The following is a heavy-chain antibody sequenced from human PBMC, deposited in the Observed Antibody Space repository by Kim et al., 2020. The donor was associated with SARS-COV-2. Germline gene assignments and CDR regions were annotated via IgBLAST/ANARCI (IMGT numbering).Heavy chain of an antibody. CDR3: ARRLSSDSDGYTFDS. Sequence: GESLKISCTASGYSFPDYWFAWVRQTPGKGLEWMGIIYPGDSDTRYSPSFRGHVTMSVDTSISTAYLQWSGLEASDTAIYFCARRLSSDSDGYTFDSWGQ. J-gene: IGHJ4*02. V-gene: IGHV5-51*01. CDR2: IYPGDSDT. D-gene: IGHD5-18*01. CDR1: GYSFPDYW.